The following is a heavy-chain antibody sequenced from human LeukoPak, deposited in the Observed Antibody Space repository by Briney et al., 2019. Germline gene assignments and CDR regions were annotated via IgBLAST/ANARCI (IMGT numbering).Heavy chain of an antibody. CDR2: IRQEGSEK. CDR1: GFTFSSYA. CDR3: ARTARRDVFDI. Sequence: GGSLRLSCAASGFTFSSYAMSWVRQAPGKGLEWVANIRQEGSEKYYVDSVKGRFTISRDNAKNSLYLQMNSLRADDTAVYYCARTARRDVFDIWGQGTMVTVSS. V-gene: IGHV3-7*01. J-gene: IGHJ3*02.